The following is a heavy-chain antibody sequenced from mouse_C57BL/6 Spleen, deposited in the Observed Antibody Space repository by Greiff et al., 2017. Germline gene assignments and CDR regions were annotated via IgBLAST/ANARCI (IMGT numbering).Heavy chain of an antibody. D-gene: IGHD2-3*01. CDR3: ARWLLRPSYWYFDV. CDR2: INPNNGGT. V-gene: IGHV1-22*01. J-gene: IGHJ1*03. Sequence: VQLKESGPELVKPGASVKMSCKASGYTFTDYNMHWVKQSHGKSLEWIGYINPNNGGTSYNQKFKGKATLTVNKSSSTAYMELRSLPSEDSAVYYWARWLLRPSYWYFDVWGTGTTVTVSS. CDR1: GYTFTDYN.